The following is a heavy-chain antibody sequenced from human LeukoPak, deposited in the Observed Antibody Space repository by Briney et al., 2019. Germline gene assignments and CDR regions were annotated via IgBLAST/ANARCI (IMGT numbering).Heavy chain of an antibody. CDR3: AKDVAPDSGWDLDY. J-gene: IGHJ4*02. Sequence: PGGSLRFSCAVSGLTFSTYSMTWVRQGPGKELEWVSSIYNSGAKIFYADSVKGRFTISRDNSKNMLYLQMNSLRVEDTAVYYCAKDVAPDSGWDLDYWGQGTLVTVSS. D-gene: IGHD6-19*01. CDR1: GLTFSTYS. V-gene: IGHV3-23*01. CDR2: IYNSGAKI.